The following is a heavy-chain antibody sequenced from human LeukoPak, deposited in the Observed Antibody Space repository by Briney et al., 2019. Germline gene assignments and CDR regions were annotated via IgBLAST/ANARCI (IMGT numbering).Heavy chain of an antibody. CDR1: GFTFSSYS. CDR2: ISYDGSNK. V-gene: IGHV3-30*18. CDR3: AKESGEFLRYFDY. Sequence: PGRSLRLSCAASGFTFSSYSMHWVRQAPGKGLEWVAVISYDGSNKYYADSVKGRFTISRDNSKNTLYLQMNSLRAEDTAVYYCAKESGEFLRYFDYWGQGTLVTVSS. D-gene: IGHD5-12*01. J-gene: IGHJ4*02.